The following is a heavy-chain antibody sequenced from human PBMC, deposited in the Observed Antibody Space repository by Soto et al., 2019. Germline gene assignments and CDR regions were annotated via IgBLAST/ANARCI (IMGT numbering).Heavy chain of an antibody. CDR1: GFTVSSNY. D-gene: IGHD3-22*01. Sequence: PGGSLRLSCAASGFTVSSNYMSWVRQAPGKGLEWVSVIYSGGSTYDADSVKGRFTISRDNSKNTLYLQMNSLRAEDTAVYYCARGSPYYYDSSGNSAGYYYGMDVWGQGTTVTVSS. J-gene: IGHJ6*02. CDR2: IYSGGST. CDR3: ARGSPYYYDSSGNSAGYYYGMDV. V-gene: IGHV3-66*01.